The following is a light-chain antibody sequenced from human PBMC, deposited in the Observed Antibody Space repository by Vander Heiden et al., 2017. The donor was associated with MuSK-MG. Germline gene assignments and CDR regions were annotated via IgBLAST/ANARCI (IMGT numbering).Light chain of an antibody. CDR2: WAS. Sequence: DIVMTQSPASLAVSLGARATINCKSSQSVLHSSSNKNYFSWYQQKAGQPPKLLIYWASTRGSGVPDRFSGSGSGTDFTLTISSLQAEDVAVYYCQQYDSSPWTFGLGTKVEIK. V-gene: IGKV4-1*01. J-gene: IGKJ1*01. CDR1: QSVLHSSSNKNY. CDR3: QQYDSSPWT.